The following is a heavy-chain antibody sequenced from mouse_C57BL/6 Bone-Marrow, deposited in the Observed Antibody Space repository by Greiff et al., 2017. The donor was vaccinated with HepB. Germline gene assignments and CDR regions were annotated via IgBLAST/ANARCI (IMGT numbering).Heavy chain of an antibody. CDR2: ISYSGST. Sequence: EVQLQQSGPGMVKPSQSLSLTCTVTGYSITSGYDWHWIRHFPGNKLEWMGYISYSGSTNYNPSLKSRIPITHDTSKNHFFLKLNSVTTEDTATYYCARGPGTEAMDYWGQGTSVTVSS. D-gene: IGHD4-1*01. CDR1: GYSITSGYD. J-gene: IGHJ4*01. CDR3: ARGPGTEAMDY. V-gene: IGHV3-1*01.